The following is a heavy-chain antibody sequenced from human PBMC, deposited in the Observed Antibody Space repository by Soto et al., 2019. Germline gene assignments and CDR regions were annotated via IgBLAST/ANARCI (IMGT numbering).Heavy chain of an antibody. D-gene: IGHD2-15*01. J-gene: IGHJ6*02. CDR2: INPSGGST. CDR3: AREKCSGGSCLDV. V-gene: IGHV1-46*01. CDR1: GYTFTSYY. Sequence: GGPVKVSCKASGYTFTSYYMHWVRQAPGQGLEWMGIINPSGGSTSYAQKFQGRVTMTRDTSTSTVYMELSSLRSEDTAVYYCAREKCSGGSCLDVWGQGTTVTVSS.